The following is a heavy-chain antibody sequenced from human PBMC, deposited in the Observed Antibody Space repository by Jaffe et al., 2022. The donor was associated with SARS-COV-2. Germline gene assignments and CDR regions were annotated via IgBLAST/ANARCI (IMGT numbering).Heavy chain of an antibody. Sequence: EVQLVESGGGVVQPGGSLRLSCAASGFTFDDYAMHWVRQAPGKGLEWVSLISGDGGSTYYADSVKGRFTISRDNSKNSLYLQMNSLRTEDTALYYCAKDNIGGATYNGNNNYHYYYYYGMDVWGQGTTVTVSS. CDR3: AKDNIGGATYNGNNNYHYYYYYGMDV. CDR1: GFTFDDYA. CDR2: ISGDGGST. D-gene: IGHD1-26*01. V-gene: IGHV3-43*02. J-gene: IGHJ6*02.